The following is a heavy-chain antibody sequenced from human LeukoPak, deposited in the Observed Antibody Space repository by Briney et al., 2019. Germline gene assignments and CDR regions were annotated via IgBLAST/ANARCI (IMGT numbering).Heavy chain of an antibody. V-gene: IGHV1-46*01. J-gene: IGHJ5*02. D-gene: IGHD2-2*01. CDR2: INPSGGST. CDR1: GYTFTSYY. Sequence: ASVKVSCKASGYTFTSYYMHRVRQAPGQGLEWMGIINPSGGSTSYAQKFQGRVTMTRDMSTSTVYMELSSLRSEDTAVYYCARRRYCSSTSCPGWFDPWGQGTLVTVSS. CDR3: ARRRYCSSTSCPGWFDP.